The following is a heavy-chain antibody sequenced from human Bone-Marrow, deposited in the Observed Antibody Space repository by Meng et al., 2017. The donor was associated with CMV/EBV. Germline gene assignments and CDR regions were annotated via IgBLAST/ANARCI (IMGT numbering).Heavy chain of an antibody. V-gene: IGHV1-18*01. CDR2: ISAYNGNT. CDR3: ARLYIVVVPAARGNWFDP. D-gene: IGHD2-2*01. J-gene: IGHJ5*02. Sequence: ASVKVSCKGSGYTFTSYGISWVRQAPGQGLEWMGWISAYNGNTNYAQKLQGRVTMTTDTSTSTAYMELRSLRSDDTAVYYCARLYIVVVPAARGNWFDPWGQGTLVTVSS. CDR1: GYTFTSYG.